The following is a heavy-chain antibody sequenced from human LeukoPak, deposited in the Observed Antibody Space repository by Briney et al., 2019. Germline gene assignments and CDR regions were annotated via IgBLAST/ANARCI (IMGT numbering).Heavy chain of an antibody. Sequence: SETLSLTCAVSGYSMTSGYYWGWIRQPPGKGLEWIGSIYHRGSTYSNPSLKSRVTISVDTSKNQFSLRLSSVTAADTAVYHCARGTGGYYANFHYWGQGTLVTVSS. CDR1: GYSMTSGYY. V-gene: IGHV4-38-2*01. CDR2: IYHRGST. J-gene: IGHJ4*02. CDR3: ARGTGGYYANFHY. D-gene: IGHD3-10*01.